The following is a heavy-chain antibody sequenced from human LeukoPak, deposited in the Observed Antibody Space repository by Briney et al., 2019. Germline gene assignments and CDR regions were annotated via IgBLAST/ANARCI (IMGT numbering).Heavy chain of an antibody. V-gene: IGHV1-69*05. Sequence: GASVKVSCKASGGTFSSYAINWVRQAPGQGLEWMGAIIPIFGTANYSQKFRGRVTITTDESTSTAHMELTSLRSEDTAVYYCARDQVVVNGYYYYYMDVWGEGTTVTVSS. CDR1: GGTFSSYA. D-gene: IGHD2-15*01. CDR3: ARDQVVVNGYYYYYMDV. J-gene: IGHJ6*03. CDR2: IIPIFGTA.